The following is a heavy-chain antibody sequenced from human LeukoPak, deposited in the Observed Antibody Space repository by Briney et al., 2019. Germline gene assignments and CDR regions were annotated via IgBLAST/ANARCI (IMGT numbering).Heavy chain of an antibody. CDR3: VRDGEGAGISVNYWFDP. CDR1: GFTFTSYD. Sequence: ASVKVSCKASGFTFTSYDINWVRQASGQGFEWMGWMNPNTGNTGYAQKYQGRVTMTRDTSTSTAYMELRGLRSEDTAVYYCVRDGEGAGISVNYWFDPWGQGTLVTVSS. V-gene: IGHV1-8*01. J-gene: IGHJ5*02. CDR2: MNPNTGNT. D-gene: IGHD6-13*01.